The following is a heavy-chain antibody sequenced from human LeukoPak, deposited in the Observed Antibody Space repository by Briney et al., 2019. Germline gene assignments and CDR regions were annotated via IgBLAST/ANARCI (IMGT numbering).Heavy chain of an antibody. Sequence: GGSLRLSCAASGFTFSSYGMHWVRQAPGKGLEWVAVIWYDGSNKYYADSVKGRFTISRDNSKNTLYLQMNSLRAEDTAVYYCARDAHTYRGGDCPVDYWGQGTLVTVSS. J-gene: IGHJ4*02. CDR2: IWYDGSNK. CDR3: ARDAHTYRGGDCPVDY. CDR1: GFTFSSYG. V-gene: IGHV3-33*01. D-gene: IGHD2-21*02.